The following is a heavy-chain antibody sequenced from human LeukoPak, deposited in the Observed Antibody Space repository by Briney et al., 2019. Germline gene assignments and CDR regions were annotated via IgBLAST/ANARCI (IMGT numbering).Heavy chain of an antibody. CDR3: ARDLDSSSWSDNYYYGMDV. V-gene: IGHV4-39*07. CDR2: IYHSGST. D-gene: IGHD6-13*01. CDR1: GGSISSGSYY. Sequence: SQTLSLTCTVSGGSISSGSYYWGWIRQPPGKGLEWIGSIYHSGSTYYNPSLKSRVTISVDTSKNQFSLKLSSVTAADTAVYYCARDLDSSSWSDNYYYGMDVWGQGTTVTVSS. J-gene: IGHJ6*02.